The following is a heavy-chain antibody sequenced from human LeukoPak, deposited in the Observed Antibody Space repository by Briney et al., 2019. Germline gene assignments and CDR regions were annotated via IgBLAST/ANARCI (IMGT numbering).Heavy chain of an antibody. V-gene: IGHV4-39*01. CDR3: ARVVDY. CDR1: GCSISSSSYY. Sequence: SETLSLACTVSGCSISSSSYYWGWIRQPPGKGLEWIGSIYYSGSTYYNPSLKSRVTISVDTSKNQFSLKLSSVTAADTAVYYCARVVDYWGQGTLVTVSS. CDR2: IYYSGST. J-gene: IGHJ4*02.